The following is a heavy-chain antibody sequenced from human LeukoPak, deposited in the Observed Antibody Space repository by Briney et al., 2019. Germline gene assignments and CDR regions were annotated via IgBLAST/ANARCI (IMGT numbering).Heavy chain of an antibody. J-gene: IGHJ6*02. CDR2: ISSSGSTI. Sequence: GGSLRLSCAASGFTFSDYYMSWIRQAPGKGLEWVSYISSSGSTIYYADSVKGRFTNSRDNAKNSLYLQMNSLRAEDTAVYYCARDFRTPATVVIIFDGMDVWGQGTTVTVSS. D-gene: IGHD4-23*01. V-gene: IGHV3-11*01. CDR3: ARDFRTPATVVIIFDGMDV. CDR1: GFTFSDYY.